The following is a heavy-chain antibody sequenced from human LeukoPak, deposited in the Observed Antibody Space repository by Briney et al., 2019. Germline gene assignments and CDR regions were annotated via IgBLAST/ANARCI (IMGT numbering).Heavy chain of an antibody. V-gene: IGHV1-69*13. CDR3: ARDRSYYGSGSYYPEYYYYYMDV. J-gene: IGHJ6*03. CDR1: GGTFISYA. D-gene: IGHD3-10*01. Sequence: GASVKVSCKASGGTFISYAISWVRQAPGQGREWMGGIIPIFGTVNYAQKFQGRVTITADESTSTAYMELSSLRSEDTAVYYCARDRSYYGSGSYYPEYYYYYMDVWGKGTTVTVSS. CDR2: IIPIFGTV.